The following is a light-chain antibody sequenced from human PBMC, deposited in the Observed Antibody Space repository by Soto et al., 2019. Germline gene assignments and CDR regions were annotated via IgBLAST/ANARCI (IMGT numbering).Light chain of an antibody. J-gene: IGKJ4*01. Sequence: EIVFTQSPGTLSLSPGERATLSCRASQSIGRNFLAWYQQKPGQAPRLLIHAASSRAADIPDRFSGSGSGTDFTLTITRLEPEEFAVYYCHQYATSPLTFGGGTKLDIK. CDR1: QSIGRNF. CDR3: HQYATSPLT. V-gene: IGKV3-20*01. CDR2: AAS.